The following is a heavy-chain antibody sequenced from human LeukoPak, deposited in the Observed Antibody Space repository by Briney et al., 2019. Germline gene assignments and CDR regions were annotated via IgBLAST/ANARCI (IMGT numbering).Heavy chain of an antibody. Sequence: ASVKISCKASGYTFTNNYMHWVRQAPGQGLEWMGVIHPSGSSTNYAQKFQGRVTMTKDTSTSTVYIELNTLRSDDTAVHYCARMDMDTAMVTNYLDHWGQGTLLIVSS. D-gene: IGHD5-18*01. CDR3: ARMDMDTAMVTNYLDH. CDR1: GYTFTNNY. V-gene: IGHV1-46*01. CDR2: IHPSGSST. J-gene: IGHJ4*02.